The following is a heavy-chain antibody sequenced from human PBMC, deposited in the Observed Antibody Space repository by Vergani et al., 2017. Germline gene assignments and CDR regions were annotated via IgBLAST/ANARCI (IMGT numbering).Heavy chain of an antibody. V-gene: IGHV3-23*04. CDR1: GFTFSNSA. CDR2: ISGPGLST. Sequence: EVQLVESGGGLVKPGGSLRLSCAASGFTFSNSAVSWVRQAPGRGLAWVSSISGPGLSTYYADSVKGRFSISRDNSKNTVFLQMHSLRAEDTAIYYCPRDCTSGGCPDNYGMDVWGQGATVTVSS. CDR3: PRDCTSGGCPDNYGMDV. J-gene: IGHJ6*02. D-gene: IGHD2-8*01.